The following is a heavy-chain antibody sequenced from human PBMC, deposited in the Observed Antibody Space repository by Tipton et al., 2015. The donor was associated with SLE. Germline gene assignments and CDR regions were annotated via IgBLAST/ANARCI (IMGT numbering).Heavy chain of an antibody. J-gene: IGHJ5*02. CDR1: GGSISSSSYY. CDR3: ARGELIEGFDP. D-gene: IGHD3-22*01. Sequence: TLSLTCTVSGGSISSSSYYWGWIRQPPGKGLEWIGSIYYSGSTYYNPSLKSRVTISVDTSKNQFSLKLSSMTAADTAVYFCARGELIEGFDPWGQGTLVTVAA. CDR2: IYYSGST. V-gene: IGHV4-39*07.